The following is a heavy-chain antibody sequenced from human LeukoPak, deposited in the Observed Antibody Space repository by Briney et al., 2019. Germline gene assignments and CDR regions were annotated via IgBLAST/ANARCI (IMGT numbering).Heavy chain of an antibody. CDR2: INTNTGNP. D-gene: IGHD3-10*01. CDR1: GYIFTSYG. J-gene: IGHJ4*02. V-gene: IGHV7-4-1*02. CDR3: ARHYYGSGSPY. Sequence: ASVKVSCKASGYIFTSYGISWVRQAPGQGLEWMGWINTNTGNPTYAQGFTGRFVFSLDTSVSTAYLQISSLKAEDTAVYYCARHYYGSGSPYWGQGTLVTVSS.